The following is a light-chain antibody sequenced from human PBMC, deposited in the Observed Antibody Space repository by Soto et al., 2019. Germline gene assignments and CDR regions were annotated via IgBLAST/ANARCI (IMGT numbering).Light chain of an antibody. Sequence: EIVMTQSPATLSVSPGDRATLSCRASQSVSSSLAWYQQIPGQAPRLLIYDASTRATGIPARFGGSGSGTEFTLTIISLQSEDFAVYYCQYYNNWPPLTFGGGTKVELK. CDR2: DAS. CDR3: QYYNNWPPLT. J-gene: IGKJ4*01. V-gene: IGKV3-15*01. CDR1: QSVSSS.